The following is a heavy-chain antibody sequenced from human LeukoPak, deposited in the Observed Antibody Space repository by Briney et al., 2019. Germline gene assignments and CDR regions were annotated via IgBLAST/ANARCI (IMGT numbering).Heavy chain of an antibody. CDR3: AELGITMIGGV. CDR2: ISSSGSTI. J-gene: IGHJ6*04. Sequence: GGSLRLSCAASGFTFDDYGMSWVRQAPGKGLEWVSYISSSGSTIYYADSVKGRFTISRDDAKNSLYLQMNSLRAEDTAVYYCAELGITMIGGVWGKGTTVTISS. D-gene: IGHD3-10*02. CDR1: GFTFDDYG. V-gene: IGHV3-48*03.